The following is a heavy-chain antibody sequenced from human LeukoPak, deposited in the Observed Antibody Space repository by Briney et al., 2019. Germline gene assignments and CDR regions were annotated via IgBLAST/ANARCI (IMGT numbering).Heavy chain of an antibody. CDR1: GYTFTSYG. CDR2: ISAYNGNT. Sequence: ASVKVSCKGSGYTFTSYGISWVRQAPGQGGEWMGWISAYNGNTNYAQKLQGRVTMTTDTSTSTAYMELRSLRSDDTAVYYCARDGPRKVYATDWGQGTLVTVSS. D-gene: IGHD2-8*01. CDR3: ARDGPRKVYATD. V-gene: IGHV1-18*01. J-gene: IGHJ4*02.